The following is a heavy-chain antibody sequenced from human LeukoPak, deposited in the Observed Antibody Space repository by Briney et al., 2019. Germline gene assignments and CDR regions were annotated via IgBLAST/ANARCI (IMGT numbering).Heavy chain of an antibody. Sequence: ASVKVSCKASVYTFTNYDINWVRQATGQGLEGMGWMNPNSGNTGYAQKFQGRGTITRNTSIRTAYMELSSLRSEDTAVYYCARVWRVGERAKDSSGYLDIWGQGTMVTVSS. CDR3: ARVWRVGERAKDSSGYLDI. J-gene: IGHJ3*02. V-gene: IGHV1-8*03. CDR2: MNPNSGNT. CDR1: VYTFTNYD. D-gene: IGHD3-22*01.